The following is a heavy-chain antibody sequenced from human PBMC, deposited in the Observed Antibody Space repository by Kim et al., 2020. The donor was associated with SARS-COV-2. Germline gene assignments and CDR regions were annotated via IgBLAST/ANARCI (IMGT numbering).Heavy chain of an antibody. D-gene: IGHD3-22*01. J-gene: IGHJ4*02. CDR2: ISAYNGNT. CDR1: GYTFTSYG. V-gene: IGHV1-18*01. CDR3: ARDWTYYYDSSGYYPPDY. Sequence: ASVKVSCKASGYTFTSYGISWVRQAPGQGLEWMGWISAYNGNTNYAQKLQGRVTMTTDTSTSTAYMELRSLRSDDTAVYYCARDWTYYYDSSGYYPPDYWGQGTLVTVSS.